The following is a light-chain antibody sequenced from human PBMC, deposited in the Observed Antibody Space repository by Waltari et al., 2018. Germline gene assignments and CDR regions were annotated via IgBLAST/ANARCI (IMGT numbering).Light chain of an antibody. CDR3: QQSSGTPPRT. CDR2: AAS. J-gene: IGKJ1*01. Sequence: DIQMTQCQPSLSASIGHRDTITCRASQNIRNNLNWYQQKPGKAPKLLIYAASNLQRGVPSRFSGSGSGTDFTLTILSLEPDDFATYYCQQSSGTPPRTFGQGTKVDIK. CDR1: QNIRNN. V-gene: IGKV1-39*01.